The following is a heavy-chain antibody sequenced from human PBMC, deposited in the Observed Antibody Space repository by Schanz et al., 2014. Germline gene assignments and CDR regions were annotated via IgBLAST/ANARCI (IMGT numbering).Heavy chain of an antibody. CDR3: AASSGWHPSTDC. CDR1: GFTFSSYG. J-gene: IGHJ4*02. V-gene: IGHV3-33*01. D-gene: IGHD6-19*01. Sequence: VQLVESGGGVVQPGRSLRLSCAASGFTFSSYGMHWVRQAPGKGLEWVAVIWYDGSNKYYADSVKGRFTISRDNSKNTLFLQMNSLRAEDTAVYYCAASSGWHPSTDCCGEGTLVTVAP. CDR2: IWYDGSNK.